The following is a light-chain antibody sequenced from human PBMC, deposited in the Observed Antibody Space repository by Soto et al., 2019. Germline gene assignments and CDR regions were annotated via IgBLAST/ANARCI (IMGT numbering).Light chain of an antibody. CDR1: QSITSSF. CDR3: QQRSNWT. V-gene: IGKV3D-20*02. J-gene: IGKJ1*01. Sequence: EIVLTQSPGILSLSPGERASLSCGASQSITSSFLAWYQQKPGQAPRLLIYGASSRATGIPDRFSGSGSGTDFTLTISSLEPEDFAVYYCQQRSNWTFGQGTKVDIK. CDR2: GAS.